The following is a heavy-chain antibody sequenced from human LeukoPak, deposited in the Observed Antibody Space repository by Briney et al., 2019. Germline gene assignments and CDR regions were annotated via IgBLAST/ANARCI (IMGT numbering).Heavy chain of an antibody. V-gene: IGHV4-4*02. CDR3: ARRRAYDFWSGYYTGWFDP. J-gene: IGHJ5*02. CDR1: GVSISSSTW. CDR2: IYHGGST. Sequence: PSGTLSLTCAVSGVSISSSTWWSWVRPPPGKGLEWIGEIYHGGSTNYNPSLKSRVTISVDTSKNQFSLKLSSVTAADTAVYYCARRRAYDFWSGYYTGWFDPWGQGTLVTVSS. D-gene: IGHD3-3*01.